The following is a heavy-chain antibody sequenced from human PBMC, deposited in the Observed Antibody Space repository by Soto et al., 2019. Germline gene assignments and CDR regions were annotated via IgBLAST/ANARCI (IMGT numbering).Heavy chain of an antibody. J-gene: IGHJ4*02. V-gene: IGHV3-23*01. CDR1: GFSISTYG. CDR3: ARWNGYGDS. Sequence: LRLSCAASGFSISTYGVTWVRQAPGKGLEWVSGFSGSSGNTYYADSVKGRFTISRDNSKNTVYLQMNSLRAEDTAVYYCARWNGYGDSWGQGTLVTVSS. D-gene: IGHD1-1*01. CDR2: FSGSSGNT.